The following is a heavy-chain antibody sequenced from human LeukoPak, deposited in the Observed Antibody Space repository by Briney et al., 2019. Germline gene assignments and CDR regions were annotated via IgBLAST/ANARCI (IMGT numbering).Heavy chain of an antibody. CDR1: GGPFSGYY. D-gene: IGHD3-3*01. CDR3: ARRARRRFLDY. J-gene: IGHJ4*02. CDR2: INHSGST. V-gene: IGHV4-34*01. Sequence: SETLSLTCAVYGGPFSGYYWSWIRQPPGKGLEWIGEINHSGSTNYNPSLKSRVTISVDTSKNQFSLKLSSVTAADTAVYYCARRARRRFLDYWGQGTLVTVSS.